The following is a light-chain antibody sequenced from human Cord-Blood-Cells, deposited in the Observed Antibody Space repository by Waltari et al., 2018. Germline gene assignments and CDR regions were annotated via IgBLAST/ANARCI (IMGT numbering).Light chain of an antibody. CDR3: QQYGSSPP. Sequence: EIVLTQSPGTLSLSPGERATLSCRASQSVSSSYLAWYQQKPGQAPRLLIYGASSRANGIPDRFSGSGSGTDFTLTISRLEPEDFAVYYCQQYGSSPPFGPGTKVDIK. CDR2: GAS. J-gene: IGKJ3*01. CDR1: QSVSSSY. V-gene: IGKV3-20*01.